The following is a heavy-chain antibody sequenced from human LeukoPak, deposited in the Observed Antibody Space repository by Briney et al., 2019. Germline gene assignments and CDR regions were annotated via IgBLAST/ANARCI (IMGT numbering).Heavy chain of an antibody. Sequence: PSETLSLTCVVYGGSFSGYYRSWIRQPPGKGLEWIGEINHSGSTNYNPSLKSRVTISVDTSKNQFSLKLSSVTAADTAVYYCARDRYDFWSGFDYWGQGTLVTVSS. CDR1: GGSFSGYY. D-gene: IGHD3-3*01. V-gene: IGHV4-34*01. CDR2: INHSGST. CDR3: ARDRYDFWSGFDY. J-gene: IGHJ4*02.